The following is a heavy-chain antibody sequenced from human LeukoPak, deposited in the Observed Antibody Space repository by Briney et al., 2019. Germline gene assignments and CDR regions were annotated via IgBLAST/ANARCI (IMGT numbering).Heavy chain of an antibody. Sequence: SETLSLTCTVSGGSISSSSYYWGWIRQPPGKGLEWIGSIYYSGDTYYNPSLKSRVTISVDTSKNQFSLKLSSVTAADTAVYYCARGGSTGTNLNWVDPWGQGTLVTVSS. CDR1: GGSISSSSYY. CDR2: IYYSGDT. V-gene: IGHV4-39*07. J-gene: IGHJ5*02. D-gene: IGHD1-1*01. CDR3: ARGGSTGTNLNWVDP.